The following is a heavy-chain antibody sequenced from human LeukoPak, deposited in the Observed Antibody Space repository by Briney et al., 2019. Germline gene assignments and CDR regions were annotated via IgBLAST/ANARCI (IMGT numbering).Heavy chain of an antibody. J-gene: IGHJ4*02. CDR3: ARQRTIAAAMYYFDY. Sequence: SETLSLTCTVSGGSISSRSHYWGWIRQPPGKGLEWIVSIYYSGSTYYNPSLKSRVTISVDTSKNQFSLKLSSVTAADTAVYYCARQRTIAAAMYYFDYWGQGTLVTVSS. CDR1: GGSISSRSHY. CDR2: IYYSGST. D-gene: IGHD6-13*01. V-gene: IGHV4-39*01.